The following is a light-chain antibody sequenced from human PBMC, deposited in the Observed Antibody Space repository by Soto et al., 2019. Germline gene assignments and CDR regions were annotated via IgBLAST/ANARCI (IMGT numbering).Light chain of an antibody. Sequence: DIQMTQSPSSLSASVGDRVTITCRASQSINKYINWYQQKPGKAPNLLINGASSLQSGVPSRFSGSGSETDFTLTISNLQPEDFATYYCHHTYSTPFTFGHGTKVDI. CDR1: QSINKY. CDR3: HHTYSTPFT. V-gene: IGKV1-39*01. J-gene: IGKJ3*01. CDR2: GAS.